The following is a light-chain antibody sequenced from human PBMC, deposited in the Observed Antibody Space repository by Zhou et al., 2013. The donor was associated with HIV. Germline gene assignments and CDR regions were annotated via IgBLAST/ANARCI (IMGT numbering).Light chain of an antibody. CDR3: QQYNNWPPLT. Sequence: EIVMTQSPATLSVSPGERATLSCRASQSVNINLAWYQQKPGQAPRLLIYAASTRATGVPARFSGSGSGTEFTLTISGMQSEDFAVYYCQQYNNWPPLTFGGGTKVEV. V-gene: IGKV3-15*01. CDR1: QSVNIN. J-gene: IGKJ4*01. CDR2: AAS.